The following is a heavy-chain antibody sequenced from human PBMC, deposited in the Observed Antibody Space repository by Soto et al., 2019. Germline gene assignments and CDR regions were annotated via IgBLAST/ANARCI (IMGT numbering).Heavy chain of an antibody. J-gene: IGHJ6*02. CDR3: ARGLGNIVVVQAAPGMAV. CDR2: ISYSGST. D-gene: IGHD2-2*01. V-gene: IGHV4-30-4*01. CDR1: GGSISSGDYY. Sequence: QVQRQESGPGLVKPSQTLSRTCTVSGGSISSGDYYWSWIRQPPGKGLEWGGYISYSGSTYYNPSPTARVTISVDTSTNQFSLKLSSVTAADTAVYYCARGLGNIVVVQAAPGMAVWGQGTTVTVSS.